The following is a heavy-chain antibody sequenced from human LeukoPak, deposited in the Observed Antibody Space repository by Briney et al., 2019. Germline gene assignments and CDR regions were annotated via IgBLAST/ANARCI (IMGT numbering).Heavy chain of an antibody. Sequence: ASVKVSCKASGYTFTGYYMHWVRQAPGQGLEGTGWINPNSGGTNYAQKFQGRVTMTRDTSISTAYMELSRLRSDDTAVYYCARADSSSWYYFDYWGQGTLVTVSS. CDR1: GYTFTGYY. J-gene: IGHJ4*02. CDR2: INPNSGGT. V-gene: IGHV1-2*02. D-gene: IGHD6-13*01. CDR3: ARADSSSWYYFDY.